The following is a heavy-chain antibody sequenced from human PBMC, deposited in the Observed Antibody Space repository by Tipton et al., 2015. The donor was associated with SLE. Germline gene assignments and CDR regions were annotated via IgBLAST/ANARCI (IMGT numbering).Heavy chain of an antibody. CDR3: ARELGLRYFDWLAPRFDY. J-gene: IGHJ4*02. CDR1: GGSISSGYY. D-gene: IGHD3-9*01. Sequence: TLSLTCTVSGGSISSGYYWGWIRQPPGKGLEWIGSIYHSGSTNYNPSLKSRVTISVDTSKNQLSLKLSPVTAADTAVYYCARELGLRYFDWLAPRFDYWGQGTLVTVSS. CDR2: IYHSGST. V-gene: IGHV4-38-2*02.